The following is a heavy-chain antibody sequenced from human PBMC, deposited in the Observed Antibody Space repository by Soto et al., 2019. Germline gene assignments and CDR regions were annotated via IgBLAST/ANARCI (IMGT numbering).Heavy chain of an antibody. V-gene: IGHV4-31*03. J-gene: IGHJ6*02. CDR2: IYYSGSN. CDR3: ARDGRGYSYGYYYYYGMDV. D-gene: IGHD5-18*01. Sequence: QVQLQESGPGLVKPSQTLSLTCTVSGGSISSGGYYWSWIRQHPGKGLEWIGYIYYSGSNYYNPYLKSRVTISVDTSKNQFSLKLSSVTAADTAVYYCARDGRGYSYGYYYYYGMDVWGQGTTVTVSS. CDR1: GGSISSGGYY.